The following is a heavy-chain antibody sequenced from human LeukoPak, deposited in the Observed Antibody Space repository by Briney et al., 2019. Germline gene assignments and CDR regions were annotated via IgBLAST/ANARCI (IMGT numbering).Heavy chain of an antibody. V-gene: IGHV4-38-2*02. CDR2: IYHSGSI. J-gene: IGHJ4*02. CDR3: ARTITGRVDY. CDR1: GFSISSGYY. D-gene: IGHD1-20*01. Sequence: SDTLSLTCTVSGFSISSGYYWGWIRQPPGKGLEWIGSIYHSGSIYYNPSLKSRVTFSVDTSKNQFSLKLRSVTAADTAVYYCARTITGRVDYWGQGTLVTVSS.